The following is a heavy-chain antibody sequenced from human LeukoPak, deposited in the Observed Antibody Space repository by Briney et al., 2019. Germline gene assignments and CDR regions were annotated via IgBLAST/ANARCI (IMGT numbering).Heavy chain of an antibody. CDR1: GFTFSSNG. Sequence: GGSLRLSCAASGFTFSSNGRHWVRQAPGKGLEWVAVIWYDGSKKYYADSVKGRFTISRDNSKNTLYLQMNSLRAEDTAVYYCARDTLPPSGSYSASYYYGMDVWGQGTTVTVSS. D-gene: IGHD1-26*01. V-gene: IGHV3-33*01. J-gene: IGHJ6*01. CDR2: IWYDGSKK. CDR3: ARDTLPPSGSYSASYYYGMDV.